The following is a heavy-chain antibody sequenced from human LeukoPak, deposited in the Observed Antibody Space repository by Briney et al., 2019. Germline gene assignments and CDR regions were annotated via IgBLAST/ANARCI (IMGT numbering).Heavy chain of an antibody. CDR2: ISSGSTYT. Sequence: GGSLRLSCAASGFTFSNYEMNWVRQAPGKGLEWVSYISSGSTYTNYADSVKGRFTISRDNAKNSLYLQMNSLSAEDTAVYYCSKDRGGTNGDYFDYWGQGTLVTVSS. CDR1: GFTFSNYE. J-gene: IGHJ4*02. D-gene: IGHD3-10*01. V-gene: IGHV3-11*05. CDR3: SKDRGGTNGDYFDY.